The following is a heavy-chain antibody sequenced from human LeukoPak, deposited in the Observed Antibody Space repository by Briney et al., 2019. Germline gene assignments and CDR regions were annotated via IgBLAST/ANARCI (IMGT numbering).Heavy chain of an antibody. CDR2: IYYSGSS. V-gene: IGHV4-30-4*01. CDR1: GGSISPDNYY. CDR3: ARHGPGGARRTPKYFQH. J-gene: IGHJ1*01. Sequence: SQTLSLTCTVSGGSISPDNYYWSWIRQPPGEGLEWIGYIYYSGSSYYNPSLKSRVTISVDTSKNQFSLKLSSVTAADTAVYYCARHGPGGARRTPKYFQHWGQGTLVTVSS. D-gene: IGHD1-14*01.